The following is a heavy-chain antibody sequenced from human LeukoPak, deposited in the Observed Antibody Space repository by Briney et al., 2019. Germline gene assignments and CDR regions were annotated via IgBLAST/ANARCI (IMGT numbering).Heavy chain of an antibody. CDR2: IWYDGSEK. J-gene: IGHJ4*02. CDR3: ARMSGYYSRHFDY. D-gene: IGHD3-3*01. V-gene: IGHV3-33*01. CDR1: GFTFRYG. Sequence: PGRSLRLSCAASGFTFRYGIHWVRQAPGKGLEWVGVIWYDGSEKEYAESVKGRFTISRDNSKNTLYLQMNSLRAEDTAVYYCARMSGYYSRHFDYWGQGTLVTVSS.